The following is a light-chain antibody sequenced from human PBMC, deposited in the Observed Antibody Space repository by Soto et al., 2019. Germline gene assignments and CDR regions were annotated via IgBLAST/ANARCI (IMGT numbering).Light chain of an antibody. CDR1: QSVTSSY. CDR2: GAS. Sequence: EIVLTQSPGTLSLCPGERATLSCRASQSVTSSYLAWYQQKPGQAPRLLIYGASSKATGIPDRFSGIESVTDFILFISSMQPEDFVVYFCLQYGSSLIFPFGPVTKVDIK. J-gene: IGKJ3*01. V-gene: IGKV3-20*01. CDR3: LQYGSSLIFP.